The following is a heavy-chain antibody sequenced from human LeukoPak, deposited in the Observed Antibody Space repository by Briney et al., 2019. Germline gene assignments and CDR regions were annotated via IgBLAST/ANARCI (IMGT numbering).Heavy chain of an antibody. V-gene: IGHV4-34*01. CDR3: AREGGAAANNWFDP. D-gene: IGHD6-13*01. CDR2: INHSGST. CDR1: GGSFSGYY. J-gene: IGHJ5*02. Sequence: SETLSLTCAVYGGSFSGYYWSWIRQPPGKGLEWIGEINHSGSTNYNPSLKSRVTISVDTSKNQFSLKLSSVTAADTAVYYCAREGGAAANNWFDPWGQGTLVTVSS.